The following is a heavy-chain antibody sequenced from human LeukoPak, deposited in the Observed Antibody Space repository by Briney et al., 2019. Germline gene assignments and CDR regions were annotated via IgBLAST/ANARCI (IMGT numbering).Heavy chain of an antibody. CDR2: VYHSGHT. V-gene: IGHV4-38-2*01. D-gene: IGHD3-22*01. CDR1: GYPISSDNY. Sequence: PSETLSLTCAVSGYPISSDNYLVWIRHPPGHGLDWTGCVYHSGHTYYNPSLKTRVNISVDPPKNQFSLELSSVTPGDAALYLCARAPRDSSSSNYMRRFDYWGQGTVVTVSS. CDR3: ARAPRDSSSSNYMRRFDY. J-gene: IGHJ4*02.